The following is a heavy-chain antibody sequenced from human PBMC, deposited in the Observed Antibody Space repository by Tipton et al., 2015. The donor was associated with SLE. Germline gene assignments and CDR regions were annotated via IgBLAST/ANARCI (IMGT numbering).Heavy chain of an antibody. D-gene: IGHD4-23*01. CDR3: ARDGNDTSYFYYSLGV. Sequence: SLRLSCAASGFNFRSYGMHWVRQAPGKGLEWVAFIVDEDSNKYYADSVQGRFTISRDNSKNTLYLQMNSLRAEDTALYYCARDGNDTSYFYYSLGVWGQGTTVTVSS. J-gene: IGHJ6*02. CDR1: GFNFRSYG. CDR2: IVDEDSNK. V-gene: IGHV3-33*01.